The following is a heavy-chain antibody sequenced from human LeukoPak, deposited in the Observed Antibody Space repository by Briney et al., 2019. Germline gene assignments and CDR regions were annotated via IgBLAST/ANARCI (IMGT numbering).Heavy chain of an antibody. J-gene: IGHJ4*02. CDR2: ISSSGSTI. CDR1: GFTFSDYY. D-gene: IGHD6-13*01. CDR3: ARYAAAGLFDY. V-gene: IGHV3-11*01. Sequence: GGSLRLSCAASGFTFSDYYMSWIRQAPGKGLEWVSYISSSGSTIYYVDSVKGRFTISRDNAKNSLYLQMNSLRAEDTAVYYCARYAAAGLFDYWGQGTLVTVSS.